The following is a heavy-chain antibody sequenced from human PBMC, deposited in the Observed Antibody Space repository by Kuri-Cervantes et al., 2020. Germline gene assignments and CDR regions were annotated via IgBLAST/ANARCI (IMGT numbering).Heavy chain of an antibody. CDR3: AKGKGLYSYGYYGFDY. CDR2: IKQDGSEK. Sequence: GGSLRLSCAASGFTFSSYWMSWVRQAPGKGLEWVANIKQDGSEKYYVDSVKGRFTISRDNAKNSLYLQMNSLRAEDTAVYYCAKGKGLYSYGYYGFDYWGQGTLVTVSS. CDR1: GFTFSSYW. D-gene: IGHD5-18*01. V-gene: IGHV3-7*01. J-gene: IGHJ4*02.